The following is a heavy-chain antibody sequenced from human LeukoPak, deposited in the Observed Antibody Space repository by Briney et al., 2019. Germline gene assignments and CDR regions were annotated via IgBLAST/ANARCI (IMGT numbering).Heavy chain of an antibody. CDR3: VGGYVVWAV. CDR1: GGSINNYD. D-gene: IGHD2-2*01. CDR2: ISNSGNT. V-gene: IGHV4-59*01. Sequence: PLETLSLTCTVSGGSINNYDWNWIRQPPGKGLEWIGYISNSGNTRYNSSLTSRATISKNTSKDQFSLMLTSVTAADTAVYYCVGGYVVWAVWGKGTTVTVSS. J-gene: IGHJ6*04.